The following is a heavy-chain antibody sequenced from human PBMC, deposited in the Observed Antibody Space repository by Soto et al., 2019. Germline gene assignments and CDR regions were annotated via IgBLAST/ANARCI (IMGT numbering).Heavy chain of an antibody. CDR3: AAGYSSAWYLFDY. V-gene: IGHV3-30-3*01. CDR2: ISFDGSSK. CDR1: GFSFRDYS. D-gene: IGHD6-19*01. J-gene: IGHJ4*02. Sequence: QVQLMESGGGVVRPGRSLRLSCAASGFSFRDYSMHWVRQAPGKGLEWVAVISFDGSSKQYADFVNGRFTMSRDSSKNTVSLQMNSLRPEDTAVYYCAAGYSSAWYLFDYWGQGTLVSVSS.